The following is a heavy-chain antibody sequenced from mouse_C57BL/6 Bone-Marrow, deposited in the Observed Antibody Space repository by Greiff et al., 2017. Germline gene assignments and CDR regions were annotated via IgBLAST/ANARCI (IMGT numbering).Heavy chain of an antibody. V-gene: IGHV5-4*01. J-gene: IGHJ3*01. Sequence: EVQRVESGGGLVQPGESLKLSCESNEYEFPSHDMSWVRKTPEKRLELVATISDGGSYTYYPDNVKGRFTISRDNAKNNLYLQMSHLKSEDTAMYYCARPRDYDVAWFAYWGQGTLVTVSA. CDR1: EYEFPSHD. CDR2: ISDGGSYT. D-gene: IGHD2-4*01. CDR3: ARPRDYDVAWFAY.